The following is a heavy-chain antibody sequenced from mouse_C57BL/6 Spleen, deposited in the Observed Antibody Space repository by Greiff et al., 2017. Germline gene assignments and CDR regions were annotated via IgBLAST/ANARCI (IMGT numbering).Heavy chain of an antibody. D-gene: IGHD2-4*01. CDR1: GYAFSSYW. J-gene: IGHJ2*01. Sequence: VKLQESGAELVKPGASVKISCKASGYAFSSYWMNWVKQRPGKGLEWIGQIYPGDGDTNYNGKFKGKATLTADKSSSTAYMQLSSLTSEDSAVYFCARSHYDSYYFDYWGQGTTLTVSS. CDR2: IYPGDGDT. CDR3: ARSHYDSYYFDY. V-gene: IGHV1-80*01.